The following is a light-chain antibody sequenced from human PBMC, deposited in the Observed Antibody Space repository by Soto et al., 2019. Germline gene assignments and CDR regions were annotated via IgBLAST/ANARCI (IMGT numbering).Light chain of an antibody. CDR2: GAS. V-gene: IGKV3-11*01. J-gene: IGKJ4*01. Sequence: EIVLTQSPATLCLSPGERATLSCRASQSVSSYLAWYQQKPGQAPRLLIYGASNRATGIPARFSGSGSGTDFTLTISSLEPEDFAVYYCQQYNNWPLTFGGGTKVDIK. CDR3: QQYNNWPLT. CDR1: QSVSSY.